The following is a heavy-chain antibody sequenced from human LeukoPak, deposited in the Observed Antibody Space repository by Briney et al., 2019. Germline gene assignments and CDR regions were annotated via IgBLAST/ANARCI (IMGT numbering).Heavy chain of an antibody. V-gene: IGHV4-59*01. J-gene: IGHJ4*02. Sequence: SETLSLTCTVSGGSIRSYYWSWIRQPPGKGLEWIGYIYYSGSTNYNPSLKSRVTISVDTSRNQFSLNVSSVTAADTVVYYCARVLPYSSGWGVDYWGQGTLVTVSS. D-gene: IGHD6-19*01. CDR1: GGSIRSYY. CDR3: ARVLPYSSGWGVDY. CDR2: IYYSGST.